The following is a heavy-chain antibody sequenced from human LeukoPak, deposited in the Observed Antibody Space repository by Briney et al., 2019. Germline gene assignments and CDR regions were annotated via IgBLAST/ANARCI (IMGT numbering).Heavy chain of an antibody. Sequence: PGGSLRLSCAASGFTFSSYWMTWVRQAPGRGLEWVANIKQDGSEKYYVDSVKGRFTISRDNTKNSLYLQMNSLRAEDTALYYCARDSTTLGESYDYWGQGTLVTVSS. J-gene: IGHJ4*02. CDR1: GFTFSSYW. V-gene: IGHV3-7*01. CDR3: ARDSTTLGESYDY. CDR2: IKQDGSEK. D-gene: IGHD3-10*01.